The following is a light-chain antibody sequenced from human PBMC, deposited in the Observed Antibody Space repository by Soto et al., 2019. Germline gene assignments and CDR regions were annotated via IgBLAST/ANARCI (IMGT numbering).Light chain of an antibody. CDR1: QSVDTN. CDR2: GAS. J-gene: IGKJ4*01. V-gene: IGKV3-15*01. CDR3: QQYNDWPLT. Sequence: EIVMTQAPDTLSVSPGERAALSCRASQSVDTNLAWYQQKPGQAPRLVISGASTRATGVPARFSGSGSATDFTLSISGVQSEDFAGYYCQQYNDWPLTFGGGTRVDIK.